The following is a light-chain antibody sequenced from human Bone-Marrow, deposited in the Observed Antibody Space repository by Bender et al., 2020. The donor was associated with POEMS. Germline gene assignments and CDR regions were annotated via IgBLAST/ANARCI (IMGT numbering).Light chain of an antibody. V-gene: IGLV3-1*01. CDR3: QVWDTDNDHVL. J-gene: IGLJ2*01. CDR1: RLGDKF. CDR2: DDT. Sequence: SYEVTQPPSVSVSPGQTATITCSGDRLGDKFACWYQQNPGQAPVLVVYDDTHRPSGIPERFSGSNSGNTATLTISRVEAGDEADYFCQVWDTDNDHVLFGGGTKLTVL.